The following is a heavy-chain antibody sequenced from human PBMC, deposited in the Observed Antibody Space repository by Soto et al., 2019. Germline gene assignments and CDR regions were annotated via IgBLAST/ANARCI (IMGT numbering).Heavy chain of an antibody. CDR3: SSLRQQLVRGRYYYGMDV. Sequence: GGSLRLSCAASGFTFSSYGMHWVRQAPGKGLEWVAVISYDGSNKYYADSVKGRFTISRDNSKNTLYLQMNSLRAEDTAVYYCSSLRQQLVRGRYYYGMDVWGQGTTVTVS. CDR2: ISYDGSNK. D-gene: IGHD6-13*01. J-gene: IGHJ6*02. V-gene: IGHV3-30*03. CDR1: GFTFSSYG.